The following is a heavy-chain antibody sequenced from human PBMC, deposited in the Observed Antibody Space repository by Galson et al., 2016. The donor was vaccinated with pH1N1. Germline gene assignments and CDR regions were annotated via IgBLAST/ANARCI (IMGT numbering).Heavy chain of an antibody. Sequence: SVKVSCKASGYTFTTYGIDWVRQAPGQGLEWMGWISTYTGKAKYAQKFQGRLTLTTDPFTNIAYMDLGSLTSDDTATYFCASRRILKCSGGSCFLDSWGQGTLVTVSA. V-gene: IGHV1-18*01. CDR1: GYTFTTYG. CDR3: ASRRILKCSGGSCFLDS. J-gene: IGHJ4*03. CDR2: ISTYTGKA. D-gene: IGHD2-15*01.